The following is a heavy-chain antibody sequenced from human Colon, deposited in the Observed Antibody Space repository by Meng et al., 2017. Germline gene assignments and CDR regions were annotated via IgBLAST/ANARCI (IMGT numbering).Heavy chain of an antibody. CDR3: VRNDHCTSGTCYPHFDY. J-gene: IGHJ4*02. CDR2: IHSYGST. CDR1: VGSITMGVW. Sequence: GPDLCRPSGPLALSCPCLVGSITMGVWGSWVRQAPGKGLEWIGEIHSYGSTNYNPSLRSRLTLSLDKSNNQFSLSLSSVTAADTAVYYCVRNDHCTSGTCYPHFDYWGQGTLVTVSS. D-gene: IGHD2-15*01. V-gene: IGHV4-4*02.